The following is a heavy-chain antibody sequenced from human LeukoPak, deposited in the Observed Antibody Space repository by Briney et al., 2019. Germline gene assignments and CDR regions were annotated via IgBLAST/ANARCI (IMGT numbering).Heavy chain of an antibody. D-gene: IGHD1-26*01. J-gene: IGHJ4*02. CDR3: ARAGRYSGTYYPFDY. CDR1: GFTFSNYW. Sequence: GGSLRLSCAASGFTFSNYWIHWVRQAPGKGLEWVSYISSSASTIYYADSVKGRFTISRDNAKNSLYLQMNSLRAEDTAVYYCARAGRYSGTYYPFDYWGQGTLVTVSS. CDR2: ISSSASTI. V-gene: IGHV3-11*01.